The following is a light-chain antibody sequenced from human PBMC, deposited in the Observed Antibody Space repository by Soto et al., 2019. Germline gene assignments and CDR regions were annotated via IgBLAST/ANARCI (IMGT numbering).Light chain of an antibody. J-gene: IGKJ4*01. CDR3: QQFKSFPPT. V-gene: IGKV1-13*02. Sequence: AIQLTQSPSSLSASVGDRVAITCRASQGISSALAWYQQKPGKAPKLLISDVSTLERGVQSRFSGSASGTDFVLTISTLLPEDFANYFCQQFKSFPPTFGGGTIVEIK. CDR2: DVS. CDR1: QGISSA.